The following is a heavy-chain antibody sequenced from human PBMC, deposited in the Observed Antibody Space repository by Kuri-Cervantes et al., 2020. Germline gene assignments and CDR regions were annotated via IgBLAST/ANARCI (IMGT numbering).Heavy chain of an antibody. CDR1: GFTVSSNY. D-gene: IGHD3-10*01. CDR3: AREGLWMARGSYYTSGY. CDR2: IHSGGST. Sequence: GESLKISCAASGFTVSSNYMSWVRQAPGKGLEWVSVIHSGGSTYYGHSVKGRFTISRDNSKNTLYLQMNSLRAEDTAVYYCAREGLWMARGSYYTSGYWGQGTLVTVSS. J-gene: IGHJ4*02. V-gene: IGHV3-53*01.